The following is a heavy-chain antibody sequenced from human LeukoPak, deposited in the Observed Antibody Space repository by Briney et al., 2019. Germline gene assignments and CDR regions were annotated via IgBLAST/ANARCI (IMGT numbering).Heavy chain of an antibody. CDR1: GGSISSYY. CDR3: ARDRYYYDSSGYAKLDY. J-gene: IGHJ4*02. D-gene: IGHD3-22*01. CDR2: IYYSRST. V-gene: IGHV4-59*01. Sequence: SETLSLTCTVSGGSISSYYWIWIPQPPGKGLEGIVYIYYSRSTNYNPSLKSRVTISEDTSKNHFSLKRSPATDADTASYYCARDRYYYDSSGYAKLDYWGQGTLVTVSS.